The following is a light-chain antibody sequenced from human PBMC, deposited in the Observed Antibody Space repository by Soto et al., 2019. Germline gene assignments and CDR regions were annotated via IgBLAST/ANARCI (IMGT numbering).Light chain of an antibody. CDR3: GSWDSSLSAYV. J-gene: IGLJ1*01. CDR2: DDN. CDR1: STNIGGNS. Sequence: QSVMTQPPSVSAAPGQKVTISCSGSSTNIGGNSVSWYQQLPGTAPKLLMYDDNKRPSGIPDRFSGSKSGTSATLGITGFQTGDEADDYCGSWDSSLSAYVFGTGTKVTVL. V-gene: IGLV1-51*01.